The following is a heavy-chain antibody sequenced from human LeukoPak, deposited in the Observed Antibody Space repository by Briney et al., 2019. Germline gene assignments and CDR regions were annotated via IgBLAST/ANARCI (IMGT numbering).Heavy chain of an antibody. J-gene: IGHJ4*02. V-gene: IGHV1-18*01. CDR3: ARGWELHN. Sequence: EASVKVSCKASGYTFTTYGITWVRQAPGQGLVWMAWISASNGNTNYSPNFQGRVTLTTDTSTSTAYMELRSLASDDTAVYYCARGWELHNWGQGTLVTVSS. D-gene: IGHD1-26*01. CDR1: GYTFTTYG. CDR2: ISASNGNT.